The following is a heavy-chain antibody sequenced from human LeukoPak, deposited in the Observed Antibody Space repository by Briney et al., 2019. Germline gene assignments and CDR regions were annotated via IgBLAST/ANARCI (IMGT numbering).Heavy chain of an antibody. CDR1: GFTFSTYW. Sequence: GGSLRLSCAASGFTFSTYWMTWVRQAPGKGPEWVANIKEDGSATYYVDSVKGRFTISRDNAKKSLYLQMKSLRAEDTAVYYCARDSPGYLAYDSWGQGTLVTVSS. D-gene: IGHD1-1*01. CDR3: ARDSPGYLAYDS. J-gene: IGHJ4*02. CDR2: IKEDGSAT. V-gene: IGHV3-7*04.